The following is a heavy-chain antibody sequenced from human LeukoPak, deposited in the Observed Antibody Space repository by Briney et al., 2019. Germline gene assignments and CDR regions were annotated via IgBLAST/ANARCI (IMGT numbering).Heavy chain of an antibody. J-gene: IGHJ4*02. V-gene: IGHV3-48*03. CDR2: ISSSGSNI. CDR1: GFTLSSYE. Sequence: PGGSLRLSCTVSGFTLSSYEMSWIRQAPGKGLEWVSYISSSGSNINYADSVKGRFTISRDNAKNSLYLQMNSLRAEDTAVYFCAREGRYGQHFDYWGQGTLVTVSS. D-gene: IGHD5-18*01. CDR3: AREGRYGQHFDY.